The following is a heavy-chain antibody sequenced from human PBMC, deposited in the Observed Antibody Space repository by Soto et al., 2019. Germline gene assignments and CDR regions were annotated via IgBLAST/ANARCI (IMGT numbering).Heavy chain of an antibody. V-gene: IGHV3-30-3*01. Sequence: QVQLVESGGGVVQPGRSLRLSCAASGFTFSSYAMHWVRQAPVKGLEWVAGISYDGSNKYDAESVKRRFTISRDNSKNTLYLQMNSLRAEDTAVYYCARARRIYYDFWTPLLAADGMDLWGPGTTVTVSS. CDR2: ISYDGSNK. CDR3: ARARRIYYDFWTPLLAADGMDL. D-gene: IGHD3-3*01. J-gene: IGHJ6*02. CDR1: GFTFSSYA.